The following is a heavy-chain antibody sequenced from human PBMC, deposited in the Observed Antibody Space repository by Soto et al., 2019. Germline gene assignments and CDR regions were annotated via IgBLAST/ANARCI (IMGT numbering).Heavy chain of an antibody. CDR1: GDTFKNSA. D-gene: IGHD3-10*01. CDR2: TITIFGTT. J-gene: IGHJ6*02. Sequence: QVQLVQSGVEVKKPGSSVRVSCKASGDTFKNSAISWVRQAPGQGLEWMGGTITIFGTTDKAQKFQGRLTITTDESTNTAYMEVSRLTSEDTAVYYCVAELDFGKLSVVWGQGTTVIVSS. CDR3: VAELDFGKLSVV. V-gene: IGHV1-69*01.